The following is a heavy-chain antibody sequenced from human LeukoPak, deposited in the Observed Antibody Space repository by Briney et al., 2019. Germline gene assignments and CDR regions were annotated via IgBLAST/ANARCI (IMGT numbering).Heavy chain of an antibody. CDR1: GFTFSSYG. D-gene: IGHD2-21*02. Sequence: GGTLRLSCAASGFTFSSYGMSWVRQAPGKGLEWVSAISGSGGSTYYADSVKGRFTISRDNSKNTLYLQMNSLRAEDTAVYYCAKDYCGGDCHIFDYWGQGTLVTVSS. CDR3: AKDYCGGDCHIFDY. CDR2: ISGSGGST. J-gene: IGHJ4*02. V-gene: IGHV3-23*01.